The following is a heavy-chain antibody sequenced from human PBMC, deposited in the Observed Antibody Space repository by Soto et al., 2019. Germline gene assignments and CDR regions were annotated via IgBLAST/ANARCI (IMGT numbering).Heavy chain of an antibody. CDR2: IYYSGST. CDR3: ARYSYGHFDY. CDR1: GGSISSYY. Sequence: QVQLQESGPGLVKPSETLSLTCTVSGGSISSYYWSWIRQPPGKGLEWIGYIYYSGSTNYNPSLKRRVTIPVDTSKNQFSLKLSSVTAADTAVYYCARYSYGHFDYWGQGTLVTVSS. V-gene: IGHV4-59*01. D-gene: IGHD5-18*01. J-gene: IGHJ4*02.